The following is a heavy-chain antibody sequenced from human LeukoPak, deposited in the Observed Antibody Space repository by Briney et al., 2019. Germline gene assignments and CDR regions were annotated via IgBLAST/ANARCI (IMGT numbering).Heavy chain of an antibody. J-gene: IGHJ4*02. Sequence: PGGSLRLSCAASGFSFSIYFMNWVRQAPGKGLEWVSAISGSGGSTYYADSVKGRFTISRDNSKNTLYLQMNSLRAEDTAVYYCAKDSGSLKLEPVDYWGQGTLVTVSS. CDR1: GFSFSIYF. CDR3: AKDSGSLKLEPVDY. V-gene: IGHV3-23*01. D-gene: IGHD1-1*01. CDR2: ISGSGGST.